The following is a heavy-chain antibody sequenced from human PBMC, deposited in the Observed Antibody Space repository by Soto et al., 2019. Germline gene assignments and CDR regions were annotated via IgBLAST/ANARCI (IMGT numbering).Heavy chain of an antibody. CDR2: ISASTRNT. Sequence: QVQLVQSGGEVKKPGASVKVSCQASGYTFSDYAISWVRQAPGQGLEWMGWISASTRNTDQAQNFQGRVIMTLDTSTNPAYMELRSLRSDDTAVYYCVRWYCSVGSCYACWHFDLWGRGTLVTVSS. V-gene: IGHV1-18*01. J-gene: IGHJ2*01. CDR1: GYTFSDYA. CDR3: VRWYCSVGSCYACWHFDL. D-gene: IGHD2-15*01.